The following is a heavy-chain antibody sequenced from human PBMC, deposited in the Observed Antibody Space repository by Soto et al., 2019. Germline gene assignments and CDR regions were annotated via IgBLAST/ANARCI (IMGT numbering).Heavy chain of an antibody. Sequence: PSETLSLTCIVSGDSVTFGHYYWSWIRQPPGKGLEWIGHIFFTGATNYSPSLKSRVTMSVDSSKNQFSLKLSSVTAADTAVYYCASGDLLFDYWGQGTLVTVSS. CDR3: ASGDLLFDY. J-gene: IGHJ4*02. D-gene: IGHD1-26*01. CDR2: IFFTGAT. CDR1: GDSVTFGHYY. V-gene: IGHV4-61*01.